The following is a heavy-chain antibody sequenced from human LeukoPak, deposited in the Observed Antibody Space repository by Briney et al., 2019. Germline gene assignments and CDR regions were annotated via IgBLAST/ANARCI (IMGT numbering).Heavy chain of an antibody. CDR1: GGSISSYY. Sequence: PSETLSLTCTVSGGSISSYYWSWIRQPPGKGLEWIGYIYYSGSTNYNPSLKSRVTMSVDTSKNQFSLKLSSVTAADTAVYYCARGEMATTGFYFDYWGQGTLVTVSS. J-gene: IGHJ4*02. D-gene: IGHD5-24*01. V-gene: IGHV4-59*01. CDR2: IYYSGST. CDR3: ARGEMATTGFYFDY.